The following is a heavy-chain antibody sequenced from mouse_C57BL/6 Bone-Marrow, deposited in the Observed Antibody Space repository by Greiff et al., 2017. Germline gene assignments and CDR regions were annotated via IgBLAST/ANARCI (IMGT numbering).Heavy chain of an antibody. CDR1: GYTFTDYN. CDR2: INPNNGGT. J-gene: IGHJ1*03. D-gene: IGHD1-1*01. Sequence: VQLQQSGPELVKPGASVKIPCKASGYTFTDYNMDWVKQSHGKSLEWIGDINPNNGGTIYNQKFKGKATLTVDKSYSTSYMELSRLTSEETADYYCDKDFSFYYGSSYWYIDVWGTGTTVTVSS. CDR3: DKDFSFYYGSSYWYIDV. V-gene: IGHV1-18*01.